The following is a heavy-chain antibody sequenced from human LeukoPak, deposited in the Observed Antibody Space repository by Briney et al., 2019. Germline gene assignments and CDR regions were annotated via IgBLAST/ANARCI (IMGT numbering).Heavy chain of an antibody. D-gene: IGHD1-1*01. Sequence: QPGRSLRLSCAASGFTFSSYGMHWVRQAPGKGLEWVAVIWYDGSNKYYADSVKGRFTISRDNSKNTLYLQMNSLRAEDTAVYYCGRGWNDEVGDAFDIWGQGTMVTVSS. CDR3: GRGWNDEVGDAFDI. CDR1: GFTFSSYG. CDR2: IWYDGSNK. J-gene: IGHJ3*02. V-gene: IGHV3-33*01.